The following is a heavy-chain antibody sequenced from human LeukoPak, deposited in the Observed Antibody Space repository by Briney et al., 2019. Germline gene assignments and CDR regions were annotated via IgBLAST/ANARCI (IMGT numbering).Heavy chain of an antibody. CDR1: GYTFTSYG. CDR3: ARVGGVVVVAALNWFDP. V-gene: IGHV1-2*02. D-gene: IGHD2-15*01. J-gene: IGHJ5*02. Sequence: ASVKVSCKASGYTFTSYGISWVRQAPGQGLEWMGWINPNSGGTNYAQKFQGRVTMTRDTSISTAYMELSRLRSDDTAVYYCARVGGVVVVAALNWFDPWGQGTLVTVSS. CDR2: INPNSGGT.